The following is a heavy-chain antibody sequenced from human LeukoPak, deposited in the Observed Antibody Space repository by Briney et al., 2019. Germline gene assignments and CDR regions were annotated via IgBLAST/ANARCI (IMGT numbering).Heavy chain of an antibody. CDR3: ARESVDTAMVYFDY. J-gene: IGHJ4*02. D-gene: IGHD5-18*01. CDR2: IYYSGST. CDR1: GGSISSYY. Sequence: SETLSLACILSGGSISSYYWSWIRQPPGKGLEWIGYIYYSGSTNYNPSLKSRVTISVDTSKNQFSLKLSSVTAADTAVYYCARESVDTAMVYFDYWGQGTLVTVSS. V-gene: IGHV4-59*01.